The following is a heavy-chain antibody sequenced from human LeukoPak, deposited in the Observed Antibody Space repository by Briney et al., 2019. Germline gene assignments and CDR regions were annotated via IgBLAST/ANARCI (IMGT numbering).Heavy chain of an antibody. CDR1: GFTFSDYY. CDR2: ISSSSSTI. V-gene: IGHV3-11*04. CDR3: ARSGYSYDYNWFDP. D-gene: IGHD5-18*01. Sequence: GGSLRLSCAASGFTFSDYYMSWIRQAPGKGLEWVSYISSSSSTIYYADSVKGRFTISRDNAKNSLYLQMNSLRAEDTAVYYCARSGYSYDYNWFDPWGQGTLVTVSS. J-gene: IGHJ5*02.